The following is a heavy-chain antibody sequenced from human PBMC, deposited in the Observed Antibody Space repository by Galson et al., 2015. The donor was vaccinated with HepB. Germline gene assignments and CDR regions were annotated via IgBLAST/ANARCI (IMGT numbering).Heavy chain of an antibody. D-gene: IGHD6-6*01. Sequence: SLRLSCAASGFTFGAYAMHWVRQAPGKGLEWVAAIRYAGSDYADSVKGRFTISRDDSKNTLYLQMNSLRTDDTALYYCAGGAIEARPDYWGQGTLVTVSS. CDR3: AGGAIEARPDY. CDR2: IRYAGS. CDR1: GFTFGAYA. J-gene: IGHJ4*02. V-gene: IGHV3-33*01.